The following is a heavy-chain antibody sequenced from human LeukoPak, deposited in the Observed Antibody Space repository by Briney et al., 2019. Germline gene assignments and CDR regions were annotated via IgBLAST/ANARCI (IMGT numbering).Heavy chain of an antibody. Sequence: AGESLKISCKGSGYSFTTYWIGWVRQMPGKGLEWMGIIYPGDSDTRYSPSFQGQVTISADRSISTAYLQWSSLKASDTAMYYCARGFYGGYYYYYYMDVWGKGTTVTVSS. J-gene: IGHJ6*03. CDR3: ARGFYGGYYYYYYMDV. CDR1: GYSFTTYW. CDR2: IYPGDSDT. D-gene: IGHD4/OR15-4a*01. V-gene: IGHV5-51*01.